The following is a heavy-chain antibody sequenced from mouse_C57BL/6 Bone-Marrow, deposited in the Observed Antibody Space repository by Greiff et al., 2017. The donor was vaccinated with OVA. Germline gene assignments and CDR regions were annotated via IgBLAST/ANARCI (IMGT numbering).Heavy chain of an antibody. V-gene: IGHV1-69*01. J-gene: IGHJ3*01. CDR2: IDPSDSYT. Sequence: QVQLQQPGAELVMPGASVTLSCKASGYTFTSYWMHWVKQRPGQGLEWIGEIDPSDSYTNYTPKFKGKSTLTVDKSSSTAYMQLSSLTSEASAVYYCARAAHYGSCYAWFAYWGQGTLVTVAA. CDR1: GYTFTSYW. CDR3: ARAAHYGSCYAWFAY. D-gene: IGHD1-1*01.